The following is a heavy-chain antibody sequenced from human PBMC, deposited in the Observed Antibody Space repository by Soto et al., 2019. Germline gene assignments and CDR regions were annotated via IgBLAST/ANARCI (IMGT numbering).Heavy chain of an antibody. V-gene: IGHV1-18*01. Sequence: ASVKVSCKASGYTFTSYDINWVRQATGQGLEWMGWMNPNNGNTNYAQKLQGRVTMTTDTSTSTAYMELRSLRSDDTAVYYCARASRSKGYCSGGSCYSPKGYMDVWGKGTTVTVS. CDR2: MNPNNGNT. D-gene: IGHD2-15*01. J-gene: IGHJ6*03. CDR3: ARASRSKGYCSGGSCYSPKGYMDV. CDR1: GYTFTSYD.